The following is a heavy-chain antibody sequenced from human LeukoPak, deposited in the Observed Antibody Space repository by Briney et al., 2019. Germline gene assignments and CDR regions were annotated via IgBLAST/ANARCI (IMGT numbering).Heavy chain of an antibody. Sequence: SETLSLTCAVYIDSFSNYHWNWIRQTPAKGMEWIGEVNESGGANISPSLRSRVILSVDTSKNQFSLKLISVTVADTAIYYCARGQGATVPQVGKNWFDPWGQGTRVTVSS. V-gene: IGHV4-34*01. CDR3: ARGQGATVPQVGKNWFDP. J-gene: IGHJ5*02. D-gene: IGHD1-26*01. CDR2: VNESGGA. CDR1: IDSFSNYH.